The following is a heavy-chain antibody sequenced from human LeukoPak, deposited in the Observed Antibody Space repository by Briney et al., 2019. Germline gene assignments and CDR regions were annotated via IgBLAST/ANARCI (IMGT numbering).Heavy chain of an antibody. J-gene: IGHJ4*02. V-gene: IGHV3-66*02. D-gene: IGHD1-26*01. CDR3: ASGEWELLGSPNDY. CDR1: GFTVSSNY. CDR2: IYSGGST. Sequence: GGSLRLSCAASGFTVSSNYMSWVRQAPGKGLEWASVIYSGGSTYYADSVKGRFTISRDNSKNTLYLQMNSLRAEDTAVYYCASGEWELLGSPNDYWGQGTLVTVSS.